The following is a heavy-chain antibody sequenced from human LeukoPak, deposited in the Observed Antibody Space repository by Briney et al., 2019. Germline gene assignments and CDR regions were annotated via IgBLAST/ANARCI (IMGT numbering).Heavy chain of an antibody. D-gene: IGHD4-17*01. Sequence: GGSLRLSCTASEFTVSRNYMLWVRQAPGKGLEWAAFIRYDGSNKYYADSVKGRFTISGDNSKNTLYLQMNSLRPEDTAVYYCAKDDATTDFDYWGQGTLVTVSS. J-gene: IGHJ4*02. CDR1: EFTVSRNY. CDR2: IRYDGSNK. CDR3: AKDDATTDFDY. V-gene: IGHV3-30*02.